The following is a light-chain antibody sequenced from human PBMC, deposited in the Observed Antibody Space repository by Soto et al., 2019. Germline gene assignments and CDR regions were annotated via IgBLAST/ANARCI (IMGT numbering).Light chain of an antibody. J-gene: IGKJ1*01. CDR1: QSVNINY. Sequence: EIVLTQSAGILCLSIGERDTLSCRASQSVNINYFAWYQQKSGQAPRLLIYGTSNRASGIPDRFSGSGSGTDFTLSISGLEPEDFAVYFCQQYANSRTFGQGTKVDI. CDR2: GTS. V-gene: IGKV3-20*01. CDR3: QQYANSRT.